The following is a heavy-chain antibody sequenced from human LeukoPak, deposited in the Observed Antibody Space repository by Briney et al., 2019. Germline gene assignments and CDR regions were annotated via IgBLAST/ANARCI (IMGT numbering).Heavy chain of an antibody. CDR1: GFTVSSNY. CDR3: ARDIGGSSSPRHAFDI. V-gene: IGHV3-53*01. Sequence: GGSLRLSCAASGFTVSSNYMTWVRQAPGRGLEWVSLLYSGGSTFYADSVKGRFTISRDNSKNTLYLQMNSLRADDTAVYYCARDIGGSSSPRHAFDIWGQGTMVTVSS. D-gene: IGHD6-13*01. CDR2: LYSGGST. J-gene: IGHJ3*02.